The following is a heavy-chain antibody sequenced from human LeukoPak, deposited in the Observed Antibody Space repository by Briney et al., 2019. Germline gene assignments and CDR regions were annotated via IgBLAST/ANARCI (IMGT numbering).Heavy chain of an antibody. V-gene: IGHV1-2*02. D-gene: IGHD3-22*01. Sequence: GASVKVSCKASGYTFTGYYIHWVRQAPGQGLEWMGWINTNSGGTNYAQKLQGRVTVTWDTSISTAYMDLNSLTSDDTAVYYCGRGRLPTIGVVNPSYYFDYWGQGTLVTVSS. CDR3: GRGRLPTIGVVNPSYYFDY. J-gene: IGHJ4*02. CDR1: GYTFTGYY. CDR2: INTNSGGT.